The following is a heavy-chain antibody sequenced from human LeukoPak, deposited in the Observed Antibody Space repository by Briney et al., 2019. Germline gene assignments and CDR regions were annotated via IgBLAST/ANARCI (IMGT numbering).Heavy chain of an antibody. D-gene: IGHD3-10*01. CDR3: ANQRGGF. Sequence: GGSLRLSCAASGFIFSSYPMSWVRQVPGKGLEWVSAISGTAENTYYADSVKGRFGISRDNSRNTVHLQMNSLRPEDTAVYYCANQRGGFWGQGTLVTVSS. V-gene: IGHV3-23*01. CDR2: ISGTAENT. J-gene: IGHJ4*02. CDR1: GFIFSSYP.